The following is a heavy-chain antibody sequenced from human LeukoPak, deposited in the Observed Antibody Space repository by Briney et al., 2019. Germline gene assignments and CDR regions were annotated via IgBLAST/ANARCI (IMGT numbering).Heavy chain of an antibody. J-gene: IGHJ5*02. CDR1: GDSINDYY. V-gene: IGHV4-59*08. Sequence: SETLFLTCTVSGDSINDYYWGWIRQPPGKGLEWIGYIYFTGSTRYNPSLESRVTISVDTSKNQFSLKLSSVTAADTAVYYCARRRAEGGSNGLYNWFDPWGQGTLVTVSS. D-gene: IGHD6-13*01. CDR2: IYFTGST. CDR3: ARRRAEGGSNGLYNWFDP.